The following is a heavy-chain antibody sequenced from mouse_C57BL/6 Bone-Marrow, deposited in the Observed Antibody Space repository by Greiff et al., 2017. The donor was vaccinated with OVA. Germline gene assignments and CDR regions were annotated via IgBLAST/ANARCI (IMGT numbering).Heavy chain of an antibody. Sequence: VQLQQSGAELVRPGASVKLSCTASGFNIKDDYMHWVKQRPEQGLEWIGWLDPENGDTEYASKFQGKATITADTSSNTAYLQLSSLTSEDTAVYYCTYCPFAYWGQGTLVTVSA. V-gene: IGHV14-4*01. CDR1: GFNIKDDY. CDR2: LDPENGDT. D-gene: IGHD2-1*01. CDR3: TYCPFAY. J-gene: IGHJ3*01.